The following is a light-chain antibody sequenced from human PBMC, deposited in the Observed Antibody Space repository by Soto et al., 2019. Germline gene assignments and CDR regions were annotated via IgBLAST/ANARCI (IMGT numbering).Light chain of an antibody. CDR1: SSDVGGYKY. CDR3: TSYTRSSPYV. CDR2: EVR. Sequence: QSVLTQPPSASGSPGQSVTISCTGTSSDVGGYKYVSWYQHYPGKAPKLMIYEVRNRPSGVSHRFSGSKSGNTASLTISGLQAEDEADYYCTSYTRSSPYVFGTGTKLTVL. V-gene: IGLV2-14*01. J-gene: IGLJ1*01.